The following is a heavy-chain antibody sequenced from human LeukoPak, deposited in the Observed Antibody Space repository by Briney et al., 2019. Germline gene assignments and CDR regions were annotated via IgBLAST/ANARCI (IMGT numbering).Heavy chain of an antibody. CDR2: IYNGGTT. CDR3: ARAPYYYDSSGYYPVGGDY. Sequence: GGSLRLSCAASGFTVSSNYMSWVRQAPGKGLEWVSVIYNGGTTYYADSVKGRFTISRDNSKNTLYLQMNSLRAEDTAVYYCARAPYYYDSSGYYPVGGDYWGQGTLVTVSS. CDR1: GFTVSSNY. D-gene: IGHD3-22*01. J-gene: IGHJ4*02. V-gene: IGHV3-53*01.